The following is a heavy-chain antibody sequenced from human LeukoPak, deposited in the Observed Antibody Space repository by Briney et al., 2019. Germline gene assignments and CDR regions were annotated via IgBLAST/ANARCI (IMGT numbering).Heavy chain of an antibody. Sequence: GGSLRLSCVASGFTFSGNWMNWVRQAPGKGLVWVSRISGDGSDITYADSVKGRFTISRDNARNTLYLQMNSLRVEDTAVYYCVSLGGITVTGPYDFDCWGQGTVVTVSS. CDR2: ISGDGSDI. CDR1: GFTFSGNW. V-gene: IGHV3-74*03. J-gene: IGHJ4*02. CDR3: VSLGGITVTGPYDFDC. D-gene: IGHD1-20*01.